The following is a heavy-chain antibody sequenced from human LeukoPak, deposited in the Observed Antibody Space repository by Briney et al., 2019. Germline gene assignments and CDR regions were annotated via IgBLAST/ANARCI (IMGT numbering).Heavy chain of an antibody. CDR1: GFTFSSYA. CDR2: ISGSGGST. J-gene: IGHJ3*02. CDR3: GKDRSFSDSDAFEI. D-gene: IGHD2-21*01. Sequence: GGSLRLSCAASGFTFSSYAMSWVRQAPGKGLEWVSAISGSGGSTYYADSVKGRFTISRDNSEKTLYLQMNSLRAEDTAVYYCGKDRSFSDSDAFEIWGQGTMVTVSS. V-gene: IGHV3-23*01.